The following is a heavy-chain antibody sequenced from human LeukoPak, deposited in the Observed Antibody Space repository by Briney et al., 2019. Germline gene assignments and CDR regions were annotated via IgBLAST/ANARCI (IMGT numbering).Heavy chain of an antibody. CDR3: ARDLGYGGNSGWFDP. CDR1: GGTFSSYA. CDR2: IIPIFGTA. D-gene: IGHD4-23*01. V-gene: IGHV1-69*13. J-gene: IGHJ5*02. Sequence: SVKVSCKASGGTFSSYAISWVRQDPGQGLEWMGGIIPIFGTATYAQKFQGRVTITADESTSTAYMELSSLRSEDTAVYYCARDLGYGGNSGWFDPWGQGTLVTVSS.